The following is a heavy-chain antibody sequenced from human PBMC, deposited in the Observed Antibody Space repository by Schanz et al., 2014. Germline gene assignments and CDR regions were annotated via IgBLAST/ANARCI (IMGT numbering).Heavy chain of an antibody. V-gene: IGHV1-18*01. CDR3: AKAEYDILTDSYSRLDP. CDR2: ISVYTGNT. D-gene: IGHD3-9*01. CDR1: GYTFTSYG. Sequence: QVQLVQSGAEVKKPGASVRVSCKASGYTFTSYGISWVRQAPGQGLEWMGWISVYTGNTKYGQKVQGRVTMTADTSTNTAYMELRSLRSDDTAVYYWAKAEYDILTDSYSRLDPWGQGTLVTVSS. J-gene: IGHJ5*02.